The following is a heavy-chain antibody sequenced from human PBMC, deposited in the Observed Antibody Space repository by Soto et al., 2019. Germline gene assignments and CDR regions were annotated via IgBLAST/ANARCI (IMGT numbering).Heavy chain of an antibody. CDR2: IRSKAYGGTT. Sequence: GGSLRLSCTASGFTFGDDAMSWFRQAPGKGLEWVGFIRSKAYGGTTEYAASVKGRFTISRDDSKSIAYLQMNSLKTEDTAVYYCTSSGGSYDSWGQGTLVNVSS. CDR3: TSSGGSYDS. D-gene: IGHD1-26*01. J-gene: IGHJ5*01. V-gene: IGHV3-49*03. CDR1: GFTFGDDA.